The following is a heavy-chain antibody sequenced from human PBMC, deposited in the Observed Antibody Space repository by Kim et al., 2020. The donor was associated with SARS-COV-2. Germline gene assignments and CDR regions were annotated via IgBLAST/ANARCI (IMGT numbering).Heavy chain of an antibody. D-gene: IGHD6-13*01. CDR2: ISYDGSNK. Sequence: GGSLRLSCAASGFTFSSYGMHWVRQAPGKRLEWVAVISYDGSNKYYADSVKGRFTISRDNSKNTLYLQMNSLRAEDTAVYYCAKVEIAAAVYYGMDVWGQGTTVTVSS. CDR1: GFTFSSYG. V-gene: IGHV3-30*18. J-gene: IGHJ6*02. CDR3: AKVEIAAAVYYGMDV.